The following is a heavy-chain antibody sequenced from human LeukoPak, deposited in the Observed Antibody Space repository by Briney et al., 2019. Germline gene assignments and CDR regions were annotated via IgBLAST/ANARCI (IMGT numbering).Heavy chain of an antibody. V-gene: IGHV3-23*01. CDR3: AKDGRIEAPLYDSFDI. CDR1: GFTFSSYA. Sequence: GRSLRLSCAASGFTFSSYAMSWVSQAPGKGLEWDSAISGSGGSTYYADSVKGRFTSSRDNSKNTLYLQMNSLRAEDTAVYYCAKDGRIEAPLYDSFDIWGLGTMVTVSS. D-gene: IGHD6-13*01. CDR2: ISGSGGST. J-gene: IGHJ3*02.